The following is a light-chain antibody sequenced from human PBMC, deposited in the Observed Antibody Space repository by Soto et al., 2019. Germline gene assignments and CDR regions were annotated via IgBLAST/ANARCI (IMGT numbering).Light chain of an antibody. Sequence: EIMLTQSPGTLSLSTGERATLSCRASQSVTSYLAWYQQRPGQAPRLLIYDASRRATGIPARFSGSGSGADFTLTISTLEPEDFAVYYCQQRSSWPITFGQGRLLEVK. CDR1: QSVTSY. J-gene: IGKJ5*01. V-gene: IGKV3-11*01. CDR3: QQRSSWPIT. CDR2: DAS.